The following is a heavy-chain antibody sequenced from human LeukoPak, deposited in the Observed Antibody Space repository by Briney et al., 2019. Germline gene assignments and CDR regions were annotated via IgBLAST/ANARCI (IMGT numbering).Heavy chain of an antibody. J-gene: IGHJ6*02. D-gene: IGHD5-18*01. CDR2: ISSSSSYI. Sequence: GGSLRLSCAASEFTFSRNSMNWVRQAPGKGLEWVSSISSSSSYIYYADSVKGRFTISRDNAKNSLYLQMNSLRAEDTAVYYCARSDSYGSRGAYYYYGMDVWGQGTTVTVSS. CDR3: ARSDSYGSRGAYYYYGMDV. V-gene: IGHV3-21*04. CDR1: EFTFSRNS.